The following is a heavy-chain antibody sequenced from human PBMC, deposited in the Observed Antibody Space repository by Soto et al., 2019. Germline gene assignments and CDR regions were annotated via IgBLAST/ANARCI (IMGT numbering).Heavy chain of an antibody. CDR1: VSTGSGNY. Sequence: EVQLVESGGALIQPGGSLRLSCAASVSTGSGNYMHWVRQAPGKGLEWVSVIYSGGSSYYADSVKGRFTVSRDDSKNTLYLQMNSLRGDDTAVYFCTRGGTLTPGDSWGRGTLFTVSS. CDR3: TRGGTLTPGDS. V-gene: IGHV3-53*01. CDR2: IYSGGSS. J-gene: IGHJ4*02. D-gene: IGHD1-26*01.